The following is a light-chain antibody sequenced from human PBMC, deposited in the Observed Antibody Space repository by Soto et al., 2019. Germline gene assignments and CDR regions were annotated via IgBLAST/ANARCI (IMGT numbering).Light chain of an antibody. CDR2: KNS. CDR3: AVWDDSLSVVV. V-gene: IGLV1-47*01. Sequence: QSVVTQPPSASVTPGQRVTISCSGSSSNIGSNYVYWYQHLPGTAPKVLIYKNSHRPSGVPDRISGSKSDTSASLAISGLRSEDEAHYYCAVWDDSLSVVVFGGGTKLTVL. J-gene: IGLJ2*01. CDR1: SSNIGSNY.